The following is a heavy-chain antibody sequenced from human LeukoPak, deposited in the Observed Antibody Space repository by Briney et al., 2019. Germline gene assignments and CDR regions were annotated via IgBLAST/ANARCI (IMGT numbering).Heavy chain of an antibody. CDR2: IYYSGST. CDR3: ARDRGELYLDY. J-gene: IGHJ4*02. CDR1: EGSISSSY. D-gene: IGHD1-26*01. Sequence: PSETLSLTCTVSEGSISSSYWSWIRQAPGKGLESIGYIYYSGSTNYNPSLKSRVSISVDTSKSQFSLKLSSVTAADTAVYYCARDRGELYLDYWGQGTLVTVSS. V-gene: IGHV4-59*13.